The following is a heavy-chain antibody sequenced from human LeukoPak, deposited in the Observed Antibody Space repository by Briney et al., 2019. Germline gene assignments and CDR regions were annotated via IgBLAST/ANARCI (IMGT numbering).Heavy chain of an antibody. V-gene: IGHV1-18*01. D-gene: IGHD4-17*01. Sequence: AXXKVSCKASGCTFTSCGIRWVRQAPGQGLECMGWISAYNDNRKYVQKFQGRVTMNTDTSKRTAYMEMRSLRSDDTAVYYCARLRSGDYSSFDYWGQGTLVTVSP. CDR1: GCTFTSCG. CDR3: ARLRSGDYSSFDY. CDR2: ISAYNDNR. J-gene: IGHJ4*02.